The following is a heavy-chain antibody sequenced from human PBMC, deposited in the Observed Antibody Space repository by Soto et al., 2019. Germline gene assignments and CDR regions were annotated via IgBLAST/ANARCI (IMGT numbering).Heavy chain of an antibody. V-gene: IGHV1-8*01. CDR3: TRALPWGGSGPYYFDF. CDR1: GNTFTSYD. CDR2: MNPNSGNT. J-gene: IGHJ4*02. D-gene: IGHD5-12*01. Sequence: SVKVSCKASGNTFTSYDTNWVRQATGQGLEWMGWMNPNSGNTGYAQKFQGRVTMTRNTSISTAYMELSSLRSEDTAVYYCTRALPWGGSGPYYFDFWRQRTLVTVSS.